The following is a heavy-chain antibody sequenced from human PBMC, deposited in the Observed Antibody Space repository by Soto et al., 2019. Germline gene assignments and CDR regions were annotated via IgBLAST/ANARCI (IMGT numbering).Heavy chain of an antibody. CDR2: IYYSGST. D-gene: IGHD2-15*01. V-gene: IGHV4-59*01. J-gene: IGHJ5*02. CDR3: ARDVEGEYCIGGSCYDDGNWFDP. Sequence: SETLSLTCTVSGVSISSYYWSWIRQPPGKGLEWIGYIYYSGSTNYNPSLKSRVTISGDTSKNQFSLKLSSVTAADTAVYYCARDVEGEYCIGGSCYDDGNWFDPWGQGTLVTVSS. CDR1: GVSISSYY.